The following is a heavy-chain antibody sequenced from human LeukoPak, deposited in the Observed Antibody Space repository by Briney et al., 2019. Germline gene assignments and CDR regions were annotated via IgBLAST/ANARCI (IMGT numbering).Heavy chain of an antibody. Sequence: PGGSLRFSCAASGFTFDEYGMNWVRQVPGKGLECVSGINWNGGNAGYADSVKGRFTISRDNAKNSLYLQMDSLTAEDTALYYCARRFLYSSSWFFDLWGQGTLVTVSS. CDR3: ARRFLYSSSWFFDL. CDR1: GFTFDEYG. V-gene: IGHV3-20*04. CDR2: INWNGGNA. J-gene: IGHJ4*02. D-gene: IGHD6-13*01.